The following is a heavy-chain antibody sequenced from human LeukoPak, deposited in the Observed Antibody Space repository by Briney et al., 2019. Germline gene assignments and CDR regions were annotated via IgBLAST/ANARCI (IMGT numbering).Heavy chain of an antibody. CDR1: GYTFTSYY. Sequence: ASVKVSCKASGYTFTSYYMHWVRQAPGQGLEWMGIINPSGGSTSYAQKFQGRVTMTRDTSTSTVYMELSSLRSEDTAVYYCAREGLWQAWFGELSPPDWGQGTLVTVSS. CDR3: AREGLWQAWFGELSPPD. V-gene: IGHV1-46*03. J-gene: IGHJ4*02. D-gene: IGHD3-10*01. CDR2: INPSGGST.